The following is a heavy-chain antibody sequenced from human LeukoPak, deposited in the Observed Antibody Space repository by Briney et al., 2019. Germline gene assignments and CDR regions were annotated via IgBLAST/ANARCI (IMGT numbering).Heavy chain of an antibody. J-gene: IGHJ4*02. CDR3: VGYDFWSGYYIDY. V-gene: IGHV4-59*01. CDR2: IYYSGST. CDR1: GGSISSYS. D-gene: IGHD3-3*01. Sequence: SETLSLTCTVSGGSISSYSWSWIRQPPGKGLEWIGYIYYSGSTNYNPSLKSRVTISVDTSKNQFSLKLSSVTAADTAVYYCVGYDFWSGYYIDYWGQGTLVTVSS.